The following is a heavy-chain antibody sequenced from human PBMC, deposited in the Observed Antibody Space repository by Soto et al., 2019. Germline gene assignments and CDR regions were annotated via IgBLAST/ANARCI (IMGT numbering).Heavy chain of an antibody. CDR3: ARDLVSTIGDFDF. D-gene: IGHD5-12*01. CDR1: GYTFIGYY. Sequence: GASVKVSCKTSGYTFIGYYIHWVRQAPGQGLEWMGWINPNSGATNYAQKFQGRVSMTRDTSITTAYMELGRLRSDDTAVYYCARDLVSTIGDFDFWGQGTPVTVSS. CDR2: INPNSGAT. V-gene: IGHV1-2*02. J-gene: IGHJ4*02.